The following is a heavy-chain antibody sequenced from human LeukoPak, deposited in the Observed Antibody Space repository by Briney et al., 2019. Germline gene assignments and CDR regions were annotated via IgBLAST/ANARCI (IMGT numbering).Heavy chain of an antibody. J-gene: IGHJ4*02. CDR3: AGHNPHSKYYFDY. V-gene: IGHV4-59*08. CDR1: GGSISSYY. Sequence: PSETLSLTCTVSGGSISSYYWSWIRQPPGKGLEWIGYIYYSGSTNYNPSLKSRVTISVDTSKNQFSLKLSSVTAADTAVYYCAGHNPHSKYYFDYWGQGTLVTVSS. CDR2: IYYSGST.